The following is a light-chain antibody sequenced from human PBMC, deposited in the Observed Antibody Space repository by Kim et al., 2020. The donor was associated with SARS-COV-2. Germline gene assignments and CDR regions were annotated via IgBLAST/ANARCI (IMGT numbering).Light chain of an antibody. CDR3: QQGDRFPLT. CDR2: GAS. Sequence: ASVGDRVTITCRSSQGISTWVAWYQQKPGKAPKLLIYGASYLQSGVPSRFSGSGSGTDFTLTINGLQSEDFATYYCQQGDRFPLTFGGGTKVDIK. V-gene: IGKV1-12*01. J-gene: IGKJ4*01. CDR1: QGISTW.